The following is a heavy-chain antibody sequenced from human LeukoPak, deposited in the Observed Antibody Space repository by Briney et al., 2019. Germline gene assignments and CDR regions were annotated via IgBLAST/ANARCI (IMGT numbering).Heavy chain of an antibody. CDR1: GFTFSSYW. CDR2: INSDGGST. Sequence: PGGSLRLSCTASGFTFSSYWMHWVRQAPGKGLVWVSRINSDGGSTSYADSVKGRFTISRDNAKNTLYLQMNSLRAEYTAVYYCARRIQGMAPYYFDYRGQGTLVTVSS. CDR3: ARRIQGMAPYYFDY. V-gene: IGHV3-74*01. J-gene: IGHJ4*02. D-gene: IGHD5-24*01.